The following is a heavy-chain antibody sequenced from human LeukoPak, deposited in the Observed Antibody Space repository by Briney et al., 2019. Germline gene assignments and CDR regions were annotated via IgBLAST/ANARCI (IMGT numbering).Heavy chain of an antibody. CDR1: GGSISNYY. CDR3: ARGAMATTPFFDY. CDR2: VYYTGST. V-gene: IGHV4-59*01. Sequence: PSETLSLTCPVSGGSISNYYYWTWIRQPPGKGLERIGYVYYTGSTNFNPSLKSRVTMSLDTSRNQFSLKLTSPTAADTAVYYCARGAMATTPFFDYWGQGTLVTVSS. J-gene: IGHJ4*02. D-gene: IGHD5-24*01.